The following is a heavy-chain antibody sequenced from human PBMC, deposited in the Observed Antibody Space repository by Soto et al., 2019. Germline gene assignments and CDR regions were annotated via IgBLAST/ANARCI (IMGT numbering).Heavy chain of an antibody. CDR2: ISGSGGST. Sequence: GGSLRLSCAASGFTFSSYAMSWVRQAPGKGLEWVSAISGSGGSTYYADSVKGRFTISRDNSKNTLYLQMNSLRAEDTAVYYCAKVRMVRGVMGRARYFDYWGQGTLVTVSS. D-gene: IGHD3-10*01. J-gene: IGHJ4*02. CDR1: GFTFSSYA. CDR3: AKVRMVRGVMGRARYFDY. V-gene: IGHV3-23*01.